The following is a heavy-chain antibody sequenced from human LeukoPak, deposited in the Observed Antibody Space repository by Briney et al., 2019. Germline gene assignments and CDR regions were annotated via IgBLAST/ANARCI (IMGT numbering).Heavy chain of an antibody. V-gene: IGHV1-69*04. J-gene: IGHJ4*02. CDR2: IIPILGIA. Sequence: SVKVSCKASGGTFSSYAISWVRQAPGQGLEWMGRIIPILGIANYAQKFQGRVTITADKSTSTAYMELSSLRSEDTAVYYCARGIAAAGNLGYWGQGTLVTVSS. D-gene: IGHD6-13*01. CDR1: GGTFSSYA. CDR3: ARGIAAAGNLGY.